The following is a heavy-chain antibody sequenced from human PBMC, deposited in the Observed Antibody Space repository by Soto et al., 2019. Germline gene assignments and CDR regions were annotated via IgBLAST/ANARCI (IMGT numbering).Heavy chain of an antibody. J-gene: IGHJ3*01. Sequence: GGSLRLSCAASGFTFDDYAMHWVRQAPGKGLEWVSGISWNSGSIGYADSVKGRFTISRDNAKNTLYVQMNSLTVEDTAVYYCARAQYTGSYFDACDVWGQGTMVTVSS. D-gene: IGHD1-26*01. CDR2: ISWNSGSI. V-gene: IGHV3-9*01. CDR3: ARAQYTGSYFDACDV. CDR1: GFTFDDYA.